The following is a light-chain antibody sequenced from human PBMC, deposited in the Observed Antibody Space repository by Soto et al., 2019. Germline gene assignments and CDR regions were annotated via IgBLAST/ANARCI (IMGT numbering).Light chain of an antibody. Sequence: EIVMTQSPATLSVSPGERATLSCRASQSVSSNLAWYQQKPGQAPRLLIYDASTRATGIPARFSGSGSGSEFTLTISGLQSEDFAVYYCQQYNDRPPITFGQGTRLEIK. J-gene: IGKJ5*01. CDR1: QSVSSN. V-gene: IGKV3-15*01. CDR3: QQYNDRPPIT. CDR2: DAS.